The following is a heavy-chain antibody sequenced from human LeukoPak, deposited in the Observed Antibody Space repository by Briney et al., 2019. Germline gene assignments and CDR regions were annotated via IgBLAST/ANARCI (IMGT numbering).Heavy chain of an antibody. V-gene: IGHV4-59*01. J-gene: IGHJ3*02. CDR1: GGSISRYY. Sequence: PSETLSLTCTVSGGSISRYYWSWIRQPPGKGLEWIGYIYYSGSINNNPSLKSRVTISVDTSKNQFSLKLSSVTAADTAVYYCARAGDYSNYERAFDIWGQGTMVTVSS. CDR3: ARAGDYSNYERAFDI. D-gene: IGHD4-11*01. CDR2: IYYSGSI.